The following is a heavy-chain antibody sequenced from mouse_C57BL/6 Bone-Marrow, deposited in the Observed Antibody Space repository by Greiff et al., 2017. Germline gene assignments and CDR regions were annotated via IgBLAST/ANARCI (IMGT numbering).Heavy chain of an antibody. CDR3: ARGDYYSYAMDY. CDR1: GYSITSGYY. Sequence: EVKLQESGPGLVKPSQSLSLTCSVTGYSITSGYYWNWIRQFPGNKLEWMGYISYDGSNNYNPSLKNRISITRDTSKNQFFLKLNSVTTEDTATYYCARGDYYSYAMDYWGQGTSVTVSS. J-gene: IGHJ4*01. CDR2: ISYDGSN. D-gene: IGHD1-1*01. V-gene: IGHV3-6*01.